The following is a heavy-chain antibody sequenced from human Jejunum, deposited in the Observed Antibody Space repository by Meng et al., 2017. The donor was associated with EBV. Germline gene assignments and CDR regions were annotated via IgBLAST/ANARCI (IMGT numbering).Heavy chain of an antibody. V-gene: IGHV4-39*07. CDR2: FYYSGST. Sequence: QLQLQESGPGLVKPSXXLSRTCTVSXGSISTTSYYWGWIRQPPGKGLEWIGTFYYSGSTYYSPSLKSRVTISEDTSKNQFSLKLNSVTAADTAVYYCARTYYYDSSGFAPFDYWGQGTMVTVSS. CDR1: XGSISTTSYY. CDR3: ARTYYYDSSGFAPFDY. D-gene: IGHD3-22*01. J-gene: IGHJ4*02.